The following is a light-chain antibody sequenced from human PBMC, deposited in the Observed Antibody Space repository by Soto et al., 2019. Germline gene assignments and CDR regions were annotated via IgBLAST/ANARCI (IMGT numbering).Light chain of an antibody. CDR2: EVS. V-gene: IGLV2-14*01. CDR1: SSDVGGHNY. CDR3: SSYTTSNTWV. J-gene: IGLJ3*02. Sequence: QSVLTQPASVSGSPGQTITISCTGSSSDVGGHNYVSWFQHLPGKAPKLMISEVSSRPSGVSNRFSGSKSGNTASLTVSDLQADDEADYYCSSYTTSNTWVFGGGTNLTVL.